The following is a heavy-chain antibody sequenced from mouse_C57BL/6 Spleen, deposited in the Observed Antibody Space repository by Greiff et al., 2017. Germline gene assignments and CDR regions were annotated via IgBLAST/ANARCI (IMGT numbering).Heavy chain of an antibody. Sequence: QLKQLGTELVKPGASVKLSCQASGYTFTSYWMHWVKQRPGQGLEWIGNINPSNGGTNFHEKFNSKATLTVDKSSSTAYMQLSMLTAEDSAVYYCASSWAFAYWGQGTTLTVSA. CDR2: INPSNGGT. CDR3: ASSWAFAY. CDR1: GYTFTSYW. D-gene: IGHD1-1*01. J-gene: IGHJ2*01. V-gene: IGHV1-53*01.